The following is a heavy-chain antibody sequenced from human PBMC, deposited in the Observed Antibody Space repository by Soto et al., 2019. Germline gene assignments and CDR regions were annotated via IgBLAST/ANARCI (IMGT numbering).Heavy chain of an antibody. J-gene: IGHJ5*02. CDR1: GGSISSYY. CDR3: ARVYCSSTSCYPWGNWFDP. CDR2: IYYSGST. Sequence: SETLSLTCTVSGGSISSYYWSWIRQPPGKGLEWIGYIYYSGSTKYNPSLKSRVTISVDTSKNQFSLKLSSVTAADTAVYYCARVYCSSTSCYPWGNWFDPWGQGTLVTVSS. D-gene: IGHD2-2*01. V-gene: IGHV4-59*01.